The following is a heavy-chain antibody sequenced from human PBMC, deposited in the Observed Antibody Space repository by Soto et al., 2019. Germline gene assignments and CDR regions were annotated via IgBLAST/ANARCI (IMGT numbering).Heavy chain of an antibody. V-gene: IGHV4-31*03. CDR2: IHYSGST. CDR3: ARAWTATAGWANWFDR. Sequence: QVQLQESGPGLVEPSQTLSLTCTVSGGSISGEGYYWSWIRQYSGRGLEWIGYIHYSGSTYYNPSRKRRVIISVDTSKTQFFLNLSSVTAADTAVYYCARAWTATAGWANWFDRWGQGTLVTVSS. D-gene: IGHD6-13*01. CDR1: GGSISGEGYY. J-gene: IGHJ5*02.